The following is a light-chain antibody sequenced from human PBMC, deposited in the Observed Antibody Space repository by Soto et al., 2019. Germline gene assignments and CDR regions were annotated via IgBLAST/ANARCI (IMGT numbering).Light chain of an antibody. CDR1: QGIAPY. J-gene: IGKJ4*01. Sequence: DVPMTQSPSSLAAFVGDRVTITVRASQGIAPYLAWFQQKPGKFPKLLIYATSTLQSGVPSRFSGSGSGTDFTLTISSLQPEDVGTYYCQKYNSAPLTFGGGTKGEI. CDR3: QKYNSAPLT. V-gene: IGKV1-27*01. CDR2: ATS.